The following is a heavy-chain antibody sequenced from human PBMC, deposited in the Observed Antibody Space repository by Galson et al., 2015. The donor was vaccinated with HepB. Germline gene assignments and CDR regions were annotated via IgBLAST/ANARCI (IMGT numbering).Heavy chain of an antibody. CDR2: ISYDGSNK. CDR3: ARAQYYYDSSGYYNTYYYYYGMDV. J-gene: IGHJ6*02. V-gene: IGHV3-30-3*01. D-gene: IGHD3-22*01. Sequence: SLRLFCAASGFTFSSYAMHWVRQAPGKGLEWVAVISYDGSNKYYADSVKGRSTISRDNAKNSLYLQMNSLRAEDTAVYYCARAQYYYDSSGYYNTYYYYYGMDVWGQGTTVTVSS. CDR1: GFTFSSYA.